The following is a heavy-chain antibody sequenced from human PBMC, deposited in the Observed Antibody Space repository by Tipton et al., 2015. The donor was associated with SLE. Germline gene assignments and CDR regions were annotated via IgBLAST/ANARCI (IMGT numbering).Heavy chain of an antibody. CDR1: GGSISSYY. V-gene: IGHV4-59*01. CDR3: ARDLAARGGHYFGY. CDR2: IYYSGST. Sequence: TLSLTCTVSGGSISSYYWSWIRQPPGKGLEWIGYIYYSGSTNYNPSLKSRVTISVDTSKNQFSLKLSSVTAADTAVYYCARDLAARGGHYFGYWGQGTLVTVSS. D-gene: IGHD6-6*01. J-gene: IGHJ4*02.